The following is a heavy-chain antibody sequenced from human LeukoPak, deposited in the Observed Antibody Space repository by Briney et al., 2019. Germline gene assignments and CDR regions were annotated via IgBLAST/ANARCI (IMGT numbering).Heavy chain of an antibody. CDR3: VREARGYHYTYFDY. D-gene: IGHD5-18*01. Sequence: GGSLRLSCAASGFTLGSHDMHWVRQIPGQGLEWVAAVSSGFHAFFADSVQGRFTVSREDARNSLYLQMNSLRAGDTAVYYCVREARGYHYTYFDYWGQGTLVSVSS. CDR2: VSSGFHA. V-gene: IGHV3-13*01. CDR1: GFTLGSHD. J-gene: IGHJ4*02.